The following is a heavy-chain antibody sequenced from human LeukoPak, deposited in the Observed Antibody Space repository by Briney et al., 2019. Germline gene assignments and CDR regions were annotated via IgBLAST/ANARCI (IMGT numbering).Heavy chain of an antibody. D-gene: IGHD2-21*01. CDR2: IYHSGST. V-gene: IGHV4-38-2*01. Sequence: SETLSLTCAVSGYSISSGYYWGWIQQPPGKGLEWIGSIYHSGSTYYNPSLKSRVTISVDTSKNQFSLKLSSVTAADTAVYYCARNGAYCRGDCYSDYWGQGTLVTVSS. J-gene: IGHJ4*02. CDR1: GYSISSGYY. CDR3: ARNGAYCRGDCYSDY.